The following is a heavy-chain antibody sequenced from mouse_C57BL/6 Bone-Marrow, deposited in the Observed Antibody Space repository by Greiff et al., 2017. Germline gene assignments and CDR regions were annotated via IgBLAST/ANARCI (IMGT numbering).Heavy chain of an antibody. CDR1: GFTFSSYT. CDR2: ISGGGGNT. V-gene: IGHV5-9*01. J-gene: IGHJ3*01. Sequence: EVKLVESGGGLVKPGGSLKLSCAASGFTFSSYTMSWVRQTPEKRLEWVATISGGGGNTYYPDSVKGRFTISSDNAKDTLYLQMSGLRSEDTALYYCARRHYGFAYWGQGTLVTVSA. CDR3: ARRHYGFAY. D-gene: IGHD1-1*01.